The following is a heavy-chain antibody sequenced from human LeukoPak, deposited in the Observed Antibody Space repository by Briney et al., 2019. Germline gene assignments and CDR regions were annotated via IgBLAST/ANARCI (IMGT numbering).Heavy chain of an antibody. V-gene: IGHV1-18*01. CDR3: ARADCGRTSCHFDY. J-gene: IGHJ4*02. Sequence: GASVKVSCKASGYTFTNYSITWVRQAPGQGLEWMGWISASSGNTNYAQKFQGRVTMTTDTSTRTADMELRSLRSDDTAVYYCARADCGRTSCHFDYWGQGTLVTVSS. D-gene: IGHD2-2*01. CDR1: GYTFTNYS. CDR2: ISASSGNT.